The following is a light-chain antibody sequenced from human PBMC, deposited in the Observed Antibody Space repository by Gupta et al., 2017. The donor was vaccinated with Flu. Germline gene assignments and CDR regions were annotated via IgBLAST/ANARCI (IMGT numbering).Light chain of an antibody. CDR1: SSNIGGNF. Sequence: QSVLTQPPSASGTPGQRVTISSSGSSSNIGGNFVYWFQQVPGTAPKLLIYRNDRRPSGVSDRFSGSKSGTSASLAISGLRSEDEADYYCAVWDDSLGAWLFGGGTKLTVL. J-gene: IGLJ3*02. CDR3: AVWDDSLGAWL. CDR2: RND. V-gene: IGLV1-47*01.